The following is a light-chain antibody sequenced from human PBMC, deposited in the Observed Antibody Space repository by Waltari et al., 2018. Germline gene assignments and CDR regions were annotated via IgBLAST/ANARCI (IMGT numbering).Light chain of an antibody. CDR2: AVG. V-gene: IGLV2-11*01. Sequence: QSALTQPPSVSGSPGQSVTISCTGTSIDIRDEKDVPWFQQYPGKAPNVPLFAVGERPSGVPARFSGSKSGNTASLTISVLQSEDESHYFCCSSAGQFTWVFGGGTKLTVL. J-gene: IGLJ2*01. CDR1: SIDIRDEKD. CDR3: CSSAGQFTWV.